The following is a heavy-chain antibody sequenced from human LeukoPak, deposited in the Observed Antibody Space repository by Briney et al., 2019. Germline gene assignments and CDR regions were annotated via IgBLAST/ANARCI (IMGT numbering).Heavy chain of an antibody. Sequence: SETLSLTCTVSGGSISSYYWSWIRQPPGQGLEWFGDIYYSGSTNYNPSLKSRVTISVDTSKNQFSLKLSSVTAADTAVYYCARAIGYDSSGYYYGNWFDPWGQGTLVTVSS. D-gene: IGHD3-22*01. V-gene: IGHV4-59*01. CDR2: IYYSGST. CDR3: ARAIGYDSSGYYYGNWFDP. CDR1: GGSISSYY. J-gene: IGHJ5*02.